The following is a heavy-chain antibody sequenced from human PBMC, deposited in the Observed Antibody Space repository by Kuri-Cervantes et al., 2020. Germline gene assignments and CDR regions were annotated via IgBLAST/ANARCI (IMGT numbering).Heavy chain of an antibody. Sequence: SVKVSCKASGYTFTYRYLHWVRQAPGQALEWMGWITPFNGNTNYAQKFQDRVTITRDRSMSTAYMELSSLRSEDTAVYYCARVDGGITMIDPWGQGTLVTVSS. CDR1: GYTFTYRY. CDR2: ITPFNGNT. CDR3: ARVDGGITMIDP. D-gene: IGHD3-22*01. J-gene: IGHJ5*02. V-gene: IGHV1-45*02.